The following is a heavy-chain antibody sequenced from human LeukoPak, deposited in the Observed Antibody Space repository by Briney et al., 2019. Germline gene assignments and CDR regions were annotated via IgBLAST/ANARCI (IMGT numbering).Heavy chain of an antibody. V-gene: IGHV4-38-2*02. CDR3: ARERGDNWNVGP. CDR2: IYHNGST. J-gene: IGHJ5*02. CDR1: GYSISSGYY. Sequence: SETLSLTCTVSGYSISSGYYWGWIRRPPGKGLEWIGTIYHNGSTYYNPSLKSRVTISMDTSKNQFSLNLSSVTAADTAVYYCARERGDNWNVGPWGQGTLVTISS. D-gene: IGHD1-20*01.